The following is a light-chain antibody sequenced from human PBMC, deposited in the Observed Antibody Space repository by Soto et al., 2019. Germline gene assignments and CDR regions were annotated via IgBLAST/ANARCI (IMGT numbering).Light chain of an antibody. Sequence: EIVLTQSPATLSLSPGERATHSCRASQSVSSYLAWYQQKPGQAPRLLIYDASNRATGIPARFSGSGSGTDFTLTISSLEPEDFAVYYCQQRSNWPSTFGQGTRLEIQ. CDR3: QQRSNWPST. V-gene: IGKV3-11*01. J-gene: IGKJ5*01. CDR1: QSVSSY. CDR2: DAS.